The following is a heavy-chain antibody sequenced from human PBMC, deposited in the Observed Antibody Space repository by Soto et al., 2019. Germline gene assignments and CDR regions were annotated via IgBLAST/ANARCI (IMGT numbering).Heavy chain of an antibody. D-gene: IGHD6-19*01. CDR1: GFTFSSYS. Sequence: EVQLVESGGGPVKPGGSLRLSCAASGFTFSSYSMNWVRQAPGKGLEWVSSISSSSSYIYYADSVKGRFTISRDNAKNSLYLQMNSLRAEDTAVYYCARGRGIAVAGTLNFDYWGQGTLVTVSS. V-gene: IGHV3-21*01. J-gene: IGHJ4*02. CDR2: ISSSSSYI. CDR3: ARGRGIAVAGTLNFDY.